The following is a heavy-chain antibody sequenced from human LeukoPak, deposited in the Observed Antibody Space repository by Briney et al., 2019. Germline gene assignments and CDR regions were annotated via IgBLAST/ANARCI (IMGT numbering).Heavy chain of an antibody. V-gene: IGHV3-23*01. CDR1: GFTFSDYA. CDR3: TKGGYSRWYYFDY. D-gene: IGHD6-13*01. Sequence: PGGSLRLSCAASGFTFSDYAMNWVRQAPGKGLEWVSRISGSDGGTYYADSVKGRFTISRDSPKNTVYLQMNSLRAEDTAVYYCTKGGYSRWYYFDYWGQGTLVTVSS. CDR2: ISGSDGGT. J-gene: IGHJ4*02.